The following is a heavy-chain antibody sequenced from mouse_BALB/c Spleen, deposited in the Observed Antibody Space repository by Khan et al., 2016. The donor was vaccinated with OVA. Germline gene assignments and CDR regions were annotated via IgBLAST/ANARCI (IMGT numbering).Heavy chain of an antibody. CDR1: GFSLTGFG. V-gene: IGHV2-6-7*01. D-gene: IGHD1-2*01. Sequence: VQVVESGPGLVAPSQSLSITCTVSGFSLTGFGINWIRQPPGKGLEWLGMIWGDGSTDYNSALKSRLSISKDNSKSQVFLKMNSLQTDDTARYYCARELRLGGFAYWGQGTLVTVSA. CDR2: IWGDGST. J-gene: IGHJ3*01. CDR3: ARELRLGGFAY.